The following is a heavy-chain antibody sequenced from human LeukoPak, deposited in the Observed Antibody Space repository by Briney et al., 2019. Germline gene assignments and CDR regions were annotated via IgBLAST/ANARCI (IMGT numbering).Heavy chain of an antibody. CDR3: ARTPRGGSYYYYYGMDV. J-gene: IGHJ6*02. Sequence: GESLKTSCKGSGYSFTSYWIGWVRQMPGKGLEWMGIIYPGDSDTRYSPSFQGQVTISADKSISTAYLQWSSLKASDTAMYYCARTPRGGSYYYYYGMDVWGQGTTVTVSS. CDR1: GYSFTSYW. V-gene: IGHV5-51*01. D-gene: IGHD1-26*01. CDR2: IYPGDSDT.